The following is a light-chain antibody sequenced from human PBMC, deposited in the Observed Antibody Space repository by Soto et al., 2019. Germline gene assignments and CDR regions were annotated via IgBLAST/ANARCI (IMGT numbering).Light chain of an antibody. Sequence: EIVLTQSPATLSLSPGERATLSCRASQSVSSYLAWYQQKPGQAPRLLIYDASNRATGIPARFSGSGSGTDFTLTTSTLEPEGFAVYYGQQRSNWPPITFGQGTRLEIK. V-gene: IGKV3-11*01. CDR2: DAS. CDR3: QQRSNWPPIT. J-gene: IGKJ5*01. CDR1: QSVSSY.